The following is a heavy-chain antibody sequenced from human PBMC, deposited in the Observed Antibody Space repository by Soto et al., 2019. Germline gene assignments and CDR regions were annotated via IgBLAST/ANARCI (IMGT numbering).Heavy chain of an antibody. Sequence: WASVKVSCKTSGYTFTTYAISWVRQAPGQGLEWMGWINAYNGNTNYAQKLQGRVTMTTDTSTSTAYMELRSLRSDDTAVYYCARDAPPEDYWGKGTLVTVSS. J-gene: IGHJ4*02. CDR2: INAYNGNT. V-gene: IGHV1-18*01. CDR1: GYTFTTYA. CDR3: ARDAPPEDY.